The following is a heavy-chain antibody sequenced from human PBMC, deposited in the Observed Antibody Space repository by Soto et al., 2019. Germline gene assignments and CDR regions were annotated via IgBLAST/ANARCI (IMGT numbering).Heavy chain of an antibody. CDR2: ISGSGGST. CDR3: AKDRLARAARGRVPNMTWFDP. D-gene: IGHD6-6*01. CDR1: GFTFSSYA. J-gene: IGHJ5*02. V-gene: IGHV3-23*01. Sequence: PGGSLRLSCAASGFTFSSYAMSWVRQAPGKGLEWVSAISGSGGSTYYADSVKGRFTISRDNSKNTLYMQMNSLRAEDTAVYYCAKDRLARAARGRVPNMTWFDPWGQGTLVTVSS.